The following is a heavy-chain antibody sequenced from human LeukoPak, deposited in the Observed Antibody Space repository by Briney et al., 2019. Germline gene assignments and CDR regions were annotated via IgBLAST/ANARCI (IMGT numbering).Heavy chain of an antibody. CDR2: ISISGYYT. D-gene: IGHD3-3*01. Sequence: PGGSLRLSCAASGFTFNNYYMSWIRRAPGKGLEWISYISISGYYTYYADSVKGRFTISRDNAKNSLYLQMNNLRPEDTAFYYCAKRYDFWSGYYGWFDPWGQGTLVTVSS. CDR1: GFTFNNYY. J-gene: IGHJ5*02. CDR3: AKRYDFWSGYYGWFDP. V-gene: IGHV3-11*06.